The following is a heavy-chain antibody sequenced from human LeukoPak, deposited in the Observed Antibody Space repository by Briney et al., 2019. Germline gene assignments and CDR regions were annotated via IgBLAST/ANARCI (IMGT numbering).Heavy chain of an antibody. V-gene: IGHV1-2*02. CDR3: ARERDFNGSGRGDS. Sequence: ASVWVSCKTSGYTFTRFYIRWVRQAPGQGLEWMGWINPNTGGTNFAQKFQGRVTMTTDTSISTAYMDLRRLTSDDTAVYFCARERDFNGSGRGDSWGQGTLVSVSS. J-gene: IGHJ4*02. CDR1: GYTFTRFY. D-gene: IGHD3-10*01. CDR2: INPNTGGT.